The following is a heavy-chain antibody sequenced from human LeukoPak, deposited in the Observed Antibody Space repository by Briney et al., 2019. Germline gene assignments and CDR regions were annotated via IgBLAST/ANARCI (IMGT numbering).Heavy chain of an antibody. V-gene: IGHV3-23*01. CDR1: GFTFSNYA. CDR3: AKWGDYDVLTGYYVPDY. Sequence: GGSLRLSCAASGFTFSNYAMSWVRQAPGKGLEWVSAILSSGGSTYYADSVKGRFTVSRDNSKSTLYLQMNSLRAEDTALYYCAKWGDYDVLTGYYVPDYWGQGTLVTVSS. J-gene: IGHJ4*02. D-gene: IGHD3-9*01. CDR2: ILSSGGST.